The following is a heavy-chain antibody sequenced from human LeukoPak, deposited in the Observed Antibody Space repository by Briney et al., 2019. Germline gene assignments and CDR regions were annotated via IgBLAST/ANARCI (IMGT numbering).Heavy chain of an antibody. CDR3: ARGGIAYYYGSGSQPPLDY. V-gene: IGHV1-24*01. CDR1: GYTLTELS. D-gene: IGHD3-10*01. J-gene: IGHJ4*02. CDR2: FDPEDGET. Sequence: GASVKVSCKVSGYTLTELSMHWVRQAPGKGLEWMGGFDPEDGETIYAQKFQGRVTMTRDTSTSTVYMELSSLRSEDTAVYYCARGGIAYYYGSGSQPPLDYWGQGTLVTVSS.